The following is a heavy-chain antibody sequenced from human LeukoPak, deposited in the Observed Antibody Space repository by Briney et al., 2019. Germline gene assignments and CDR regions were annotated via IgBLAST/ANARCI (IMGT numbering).Heavy chain of an antibody. Sequence: SETLSLTCTVSGGSISNYYWSWIRQPPGKGLEWIGYIYYSGSTNYNPSLKSRVTISVDTSKNQFSLKLSSVTAADTAVYYCAREGSDDYEGQGIDYWGQGTLVTVSS. CDR2: IYYSGST. V-gene: IGHV4-59*01. J-gene: IGHJ4*02. CDR3: AREGSDDYEGQGIDY. CDR1: GGSISNYY. D-gene: IGHD4-17*01.